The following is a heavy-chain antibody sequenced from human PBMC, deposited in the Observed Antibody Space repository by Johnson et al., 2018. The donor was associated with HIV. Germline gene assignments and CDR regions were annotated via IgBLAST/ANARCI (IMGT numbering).Heavy chain of an antibody. CDR2: ISYDGSKK. CDR1: RFTFSSYA. D-gene: IGHD5-18*01. V-gene: IGHV3-30*04. Sequence: VLLLESGGGVVQPGRSLRLSCAASRFTFSSYAMHWVRQATGKGLEWVAVISYDGSKKYYADSVKGRFTISRDNSKNTLYLQMNSLRAEDTAVYYCARDIAIQLWSHDAFDIWGQGTMVTVSS. CDR3: ARDIAIQLWSHDAFDI. J-gene: IGHJ3*02.